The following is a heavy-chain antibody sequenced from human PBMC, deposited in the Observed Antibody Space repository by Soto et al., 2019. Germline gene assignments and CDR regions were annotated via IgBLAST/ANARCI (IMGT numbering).Heavy chain of an antibody. CDR3: ARDRLEYYDFWSGYYTNWFDP. CDR1: GYTFTSYY. J-gene: IGHJ5*02. Sequence: ASVKVSCKASGYTFTSYYVHWVRQAPGQGLEWMGIINPSGGSTSYAQKFQGRVTMTRDTSTSTVYMELSSLRSEDTAVYYCARDRLEYYDFWSGYYTNWFDPWGQGTLVTVSS. V-gene: IGHV1-46*01. CDR2: INPSGGST. D-gene: IGHD3-3*01.